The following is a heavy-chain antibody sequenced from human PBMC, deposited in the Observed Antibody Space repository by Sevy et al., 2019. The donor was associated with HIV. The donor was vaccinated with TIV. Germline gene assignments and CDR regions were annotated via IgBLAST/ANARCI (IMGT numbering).Heavy chain of an antibody. D-gene: IGHD5-12*01. Sequence: QLGGSLRLSCVASGFRFESSAVTCVRQAPGKGLEWVSTINGIGDSTYYAESVKGRFTISRDNSENTLNLQMNNLRAEDTAIYYCGDLRENWGQGTLVTVSS. CDR3: GDLREN. V-gene: IGHV3-23*01. CDR2: INGIGDST. J-gene: IGHJ4*02. CDR1: GFRFESSA.